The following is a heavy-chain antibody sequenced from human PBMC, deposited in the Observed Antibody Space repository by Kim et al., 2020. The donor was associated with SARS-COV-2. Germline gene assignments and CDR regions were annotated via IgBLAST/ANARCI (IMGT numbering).Heavy chain of an antibody. D-gene: IGHD6-25*01. J-gene: IGHJ6*02. Sequence: YATSVKGRFTVSREKSKNSLYLQMTSLKAEDTAVYYCARDTAAAMDVWGQGTTVTVSS. CDR3: ARDTAAAMDV. V-gene: IGHV3-72*01.